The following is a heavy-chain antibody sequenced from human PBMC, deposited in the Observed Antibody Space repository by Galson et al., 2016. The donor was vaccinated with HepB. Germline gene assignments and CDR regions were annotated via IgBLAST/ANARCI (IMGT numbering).Heavy chain of an antibody. CDR1: GDSVSSNTAA. CDR2: TQYRSKWEN. J-gene: IGHJ6*02. CDR3: VRGPPAYHYYGMDV. V-gene: IGHV6-1*01. Sequence: CAISGDSVSSNTAAWHWIRQSPSRGLECLARTQYRSKWENDYAVSVKSRVTVNPDTSKNLLTLQVNSVTPEDTAVYYCVRGPPAYHYYGMDVWGQGTTVTVSS.